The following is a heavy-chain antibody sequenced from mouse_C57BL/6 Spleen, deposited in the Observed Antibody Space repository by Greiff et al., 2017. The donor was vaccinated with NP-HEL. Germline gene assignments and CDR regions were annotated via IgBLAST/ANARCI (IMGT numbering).Heavy chain of an antibody. CDR2: INPNNGGT. Sequence: EVQLQQSGPELVKPGASVKISCKASGYTFTDYYMNWVKQSHGKSLEWIGDINPNNGGTSYNQKFKGKATLTVAKSSSTAYMELRSLTSEDSAVYYCARIFYCSKGYAMDYWGQGTSVTVSS. CDR1: GYTFTDYY. CDR3: ARIFYCSKGYAMDY. V-gene: IGHV1-26*01. D-gene: IGHD2-5*01. J-gene: IGHJ4*01.